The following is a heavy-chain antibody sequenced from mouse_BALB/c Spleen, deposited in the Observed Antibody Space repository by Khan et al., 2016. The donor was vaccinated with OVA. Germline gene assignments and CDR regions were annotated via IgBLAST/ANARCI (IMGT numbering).Heavy chain of an antibody. Sequence: EVQVVESGPELVKPGASVKVSCKASGYSFTDYNMFWVKQSHGKSLEWIGYIDPYNGGTNHNQRFKGKATLTVDKSSSTAFMHLNSLTSEDSAVYYCALIYYYGSGFDYWGQGTTLTVSS. D-gene: IGHD1-1*01. V-gene: IGHV1S135*01. CDR2: IDPYNGGT. J-gene: IGHJ2*01. CDR3: ALIYYYGSGFDY. CDR1: GYSFTDYN.